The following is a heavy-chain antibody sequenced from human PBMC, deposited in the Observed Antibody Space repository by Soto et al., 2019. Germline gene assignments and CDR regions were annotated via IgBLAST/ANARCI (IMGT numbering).Heavy chain of an antibody. CDR2: INAGNGNT. V-gene: IGHV1-3*01. CDR1: GYTFTSYA. D-gene: IGHD3-9*01. Sequence: ASVKVSCKASGYTFTSYAMHWVRQAPGQRLEWMGWINAGNGNTKYSQKFQGRVTITRDTSASTAYMELSSLRSEDTAVYYCARGSYDILTGYYTPLIILLHWGQGTLVTVSS. CDR3: ARGSYDILTGYYTPLIILLH. J-gene: IGHJ1*01.